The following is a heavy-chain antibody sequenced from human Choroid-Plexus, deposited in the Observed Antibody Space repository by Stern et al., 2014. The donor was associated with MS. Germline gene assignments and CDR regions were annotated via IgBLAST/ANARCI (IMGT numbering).Heavy chain of an antibody. CDR1: GFTFSNFG. CDR2: LSYDGSDK. J-gene: IGHJ4*02. V-gene: IGHV3-30*18. D-gene: IGHD2-15*01. CDR3: AKDRQWSTYFFDY. Sequence: VQLVESGGGGAQPGRPLILSCAASGFTFSNFGLHWVRQAPGKGLEWVALLSYDGSDKYYADAVKGRFTIFRDNSKNTLYMHMNSLRAEDTAVYYCAKDRQWSTYFFDYWGQGSLVTVSS.